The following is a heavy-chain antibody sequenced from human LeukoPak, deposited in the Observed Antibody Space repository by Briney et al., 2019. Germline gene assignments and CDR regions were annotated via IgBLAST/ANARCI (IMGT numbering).Heavy chain of an antibody. CDR2: IYYSGST. CDR1: GGSISSGDYY. V-gene: IGHV4-30-4*01. CDR3: ARRYCTNGVCYLFDY. Sequence: SQTLSLTCTVSGGSISSGDYYWSWIRQPPGKGLEWIGYIYYSGSTYYNPSLKSRVTISVDTSKNQFYLKLSSVTAADTAVYYCARRYCTNGVCYLFDYWGQGTLVTVSS. D-gene: IGHD2-8*01. J-gene: IGHJ4*02.